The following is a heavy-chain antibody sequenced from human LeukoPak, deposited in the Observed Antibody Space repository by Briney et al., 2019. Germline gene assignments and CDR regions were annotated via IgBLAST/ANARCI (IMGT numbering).Heavy chain of an antibody. Sequence: SGTLSLTCAVSGGSISSSNWWSWVRQPPGEGLEWIGEIYHSGSTNYNPSLKSRVTISVDKSKNQFSLKLSSVTAADTAVYFCASPRGDDSGGYYTWYFHHWGQGILVTVSS. D-gene: IGHD3-22*01. CDR3: ASPRGDDSGGYYTWYFHH. CDR2: IYHSGST. J-gene: IGHJ1*01. CDR1: GGSISSSNW. V-gene: IGHV4-4*02.